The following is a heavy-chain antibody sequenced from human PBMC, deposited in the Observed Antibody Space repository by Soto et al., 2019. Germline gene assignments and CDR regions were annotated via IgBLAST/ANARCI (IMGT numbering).Heavy chain of an antibody. CDR3: AKALNPSQLLWFEYYYYMDI. CDR2: ISGSGGST. V-gene: IGHV3-23*01. D-gene: IGHD3-10*01. J-gene: IGHJ6*03. Sequence: PGGSLRLSCVASGFPFSSYAMSWVRQAPGKGLEWVSAISGSGGSTYYADSVKGRFTISRDNSKNTLYLQMNSLRAEDTAVYYCAKALNPSQLLWFEYYYYMDIWGKGTTVTVSS. CDR1: GFPFSSYA.